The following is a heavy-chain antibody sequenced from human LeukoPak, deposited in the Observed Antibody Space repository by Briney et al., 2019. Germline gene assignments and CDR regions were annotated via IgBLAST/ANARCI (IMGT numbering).Heavy chain of an antibody. J-gene: IGHJ4*02. D-gene: IGHD6-19*01. V-gene: IGHV4-59*08. Sequence: SETLSLTCTVSSGSISSYYWSWIRQPPGKGLEWIGYIYYSGSTNYNPSLKSRVTISVDTSKNQFSLKLSSVTAADTAVYYCARRLSRAVPFDYWGQGTLVTVSS. CDR3: ARRLSRAVPFDY. CDR1: SGSISSYY. CDR2: IYYSGST.